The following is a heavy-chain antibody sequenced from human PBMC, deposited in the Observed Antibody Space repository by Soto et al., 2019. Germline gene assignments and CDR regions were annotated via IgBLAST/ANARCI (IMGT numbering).Heavy chain of an antibody. Sequence: GSLRLSCAASGFTVSSNYMSWVRQAPGKGLEWVSVIYRGGSTYYADSVKGRFTISRHNSKNTLYLQMNSLRAEDTAVYYCARHSSGPDDAFDIWGQGTMVTVSS. D-gene: IGHD6-19*01. CDR2: IYRGGST. CDR1: GFTVSSNY. J-gene: IGHJ3*02. CDR3: ARHSSGPDDAFDI. V-gene: IGHV3-53*04.